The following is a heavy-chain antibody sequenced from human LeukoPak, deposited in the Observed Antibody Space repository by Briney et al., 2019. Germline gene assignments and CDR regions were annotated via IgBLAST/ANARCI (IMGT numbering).Heavy chain of an antibody. CDR1: GGSISSYY. V-gene: IGHV4-59*01. D-gene: IGHD3-10*01. CDR3: ARGAITMVRGVIETSYYYYMDV. Sequence: SETLSLTCTVSGGSISSYYWSWIRQPPGKGLEWIGYIYYSGSTNYNPSLKSRVTISVDTSKNQFSLKLSSVTAADTAVYYCARGAITMVRGVIETSYYYYMDVWGKGTTVTIFS. J-gene: IGHJ6*03. CDR2: IYYSGST.